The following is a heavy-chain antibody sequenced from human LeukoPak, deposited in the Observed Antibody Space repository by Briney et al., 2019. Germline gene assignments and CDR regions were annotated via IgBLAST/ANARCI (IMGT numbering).Heavy chain of an antibody. CDR3: ARGPTTGSGYLNYYYGMDV. D-gene: IGHD3-3*01. J-gene: IGHJ6*02. CDR2: IIPIFGTA. V-gene: IGHV1-69*13. CDR1: GYTFTSYD. Sequence: SVKVSCKASGYTFTSYDINWVRQAPGQGLEWMGGIIPIFGTANYAQKFQGRVTITADESTSTAYMELSSLRSEDTAVYYCARGPTTGSGYLNYYYGMDVWGQGTTVTVSS.